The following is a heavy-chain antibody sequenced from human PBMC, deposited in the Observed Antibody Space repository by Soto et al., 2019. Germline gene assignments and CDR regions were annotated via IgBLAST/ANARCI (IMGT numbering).Heavy chain of an antibody. V-gene: IGHV1-8*01. CDR3: ASMATSDTLNWFDP. Sequence: QVQLVQSGAQVKKPGASVKVSCKASGYTFTNNDISWVRQATGQGLEWMGWMNPNSANTGYAQKFQGRVSMTRNTSISTAYMELSSLRSDDTAIYYCASMATSDTLNWFDPWGQGTLVIVSS. D-gene: IGHD3-10*01. CDR2: MNPNSANT. CDR1: GYTFTNND. J-gene: IGHJ5*02.